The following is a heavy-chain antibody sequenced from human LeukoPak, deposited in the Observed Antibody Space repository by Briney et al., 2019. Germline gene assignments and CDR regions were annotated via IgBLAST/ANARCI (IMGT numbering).Heavy chain of an antibody. V-gene: IGHV1-2*02. Sequence: ASVKVSCKASGYTFTGYYIHWVRQAPGQGLEWMGWINPNSGGTNYAQKFQGRVTMTRDTSISTAYMELSRLTSDDTAVYYCARQGSGWYYFDYWGQGTLDTVSS. CDR3: ARQGSGWYYFDY. J-gene: IGHJ4*02. CDR2: INPNSGGT. D-gene: IGHD6-19*01. CDR1: GYTFTGYY.